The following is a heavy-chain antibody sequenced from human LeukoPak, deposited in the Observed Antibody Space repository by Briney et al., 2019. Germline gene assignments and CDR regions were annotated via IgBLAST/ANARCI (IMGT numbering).Heavy chain of an antibody. J-gene: IGHJ5*02. V-gene: IGHV4-39*07. CDR2: IYYSGTT. Sequence: SETLSLTCTVSGGSISSSPYYWGWIRQPPGKGLESIGSIYYSGTTYYNPSLERRVTISVDTSKNEFSLKLASVTAADTANYYCAKGAGGFSYYNWFDPWGQGTLVTVSS. CDR1: GGSISSSPYY. CDR3: AKGAGGFSYYNWFDP. D-gene: IGHD5-18*01.